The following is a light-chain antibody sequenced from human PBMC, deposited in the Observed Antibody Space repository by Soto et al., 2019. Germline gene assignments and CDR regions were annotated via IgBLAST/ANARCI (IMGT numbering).Light chain of an antibody. CDR2: EVD. Sequence: QSVLTQPASVSGSPGQSITISCSGTSSDVGRYNYVSWYQQLPGKVPKLIIYEVDHRPSGVSNRFSGSKSGNTASLTISGLQTEDEADYYCTSYTKTNTLLFGGGTKVTVL. J-gene: IGLJ2*01. V-gene: IGLV2-14*01. CDR3: TSYTKTNTLL. CDR1: SSDVGRYNY.